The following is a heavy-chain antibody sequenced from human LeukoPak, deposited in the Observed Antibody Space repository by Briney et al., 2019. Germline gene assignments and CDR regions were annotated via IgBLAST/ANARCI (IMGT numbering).Heavy chain of an antibody. Sequence: PGGSLRLSCLASGFTFRDYYMTWIRQAPGKGLEWISFISSRGTTTDYADSVKGRFTISRDNANSSLFLQMNSLRAEDTAVYYCARLFRDVTTFDYWGQGTLVTVSS. J-gene: IGHJ4*02. CDR3: ARLFRDVTTFDY. CDR1: GFTFRDYY. CDR2: ISSRGTTT. V-gene: IGHV3-11*04. D-gene: IGHD1-1*01.